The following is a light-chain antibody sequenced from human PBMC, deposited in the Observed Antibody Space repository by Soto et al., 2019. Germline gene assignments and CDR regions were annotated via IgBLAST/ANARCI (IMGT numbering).Light chain of an antibody. CDR2: SNN. V-gene: IGLV1-44*01. CDR1: HSNIGTKT. Sequence: QSVLTQPPSASGTPGQTVTISCSGSHSNIGTKTVNWYQQFPGTAPKLLIYSNNQQPSGVPDRFSGSKSGTSASLAISVLQSEDEADYYCAAWDDSLNGLFGTGTKLTVL. CDR3: AAWDDSLNGL. J-gene: IGLJ1*01.